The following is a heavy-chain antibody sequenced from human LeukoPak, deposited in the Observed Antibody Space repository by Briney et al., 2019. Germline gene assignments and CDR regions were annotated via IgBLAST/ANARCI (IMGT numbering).Heavy chain of an antibody. D-gene: IGHD6-13*01. CDR3: AREAAVDPYYFDY. V-gene: IGHV3-64*01. Sequence: GGSLRLSCAASGFTFSSYAMHWVRQAPGKGLEYVSAINSNGGTTYYTNSVQGRFTISRDNSKNTLYLQMNSLRVEDTAVYYCAREAAVDPYYFDYWGQGTLVTVSS. J-gene: IGHJ4*02. CDR1: GFTFSSYA. CDR2: INSNGGTT.